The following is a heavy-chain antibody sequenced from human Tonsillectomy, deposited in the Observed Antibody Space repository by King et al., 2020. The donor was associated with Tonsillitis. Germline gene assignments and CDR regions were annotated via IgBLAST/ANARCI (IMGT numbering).Heavy chain of an antibody. CDR2: IRYDGSNK. CDR1: KFTFSNYA. D-gene: IGHD6-19*01. J-gene: IGHJ4*02. CDR3: ANSEWLVYFDY. V-gene: IGHV3-30*02. Sequence: VQLVESGGGVVQPGGSLRLSCAASKFTFSNYAMHWVRQAPGKGLEWVAFIRYDGSNKYYADSVKGRFTISRDNSKNTLYLQMNSLRAEDTAVYYCANSEWLVYFDYWGQGTLVTVSS.